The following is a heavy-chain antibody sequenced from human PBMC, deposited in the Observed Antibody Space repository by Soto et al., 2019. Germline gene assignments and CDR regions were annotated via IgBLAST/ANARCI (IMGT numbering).Heavy chain of an antibody. CDR3: AREGCRGGSCTGQIDY. J-gene: IGHJ4*02. CDR1: GDSISSYY. D-gene: IGHD2-15*01. V-gene: IGHV4-59*01. Sequence: SETLSLTCTVSGDSISSYYWAWIRQPPGKGLEWIGYIFYSGSTNYNPSLRGRVTISVDTSKTQFSLKLNSVTAADTAIYYCAREGCRGGSCTGQIDYWGQGALVTAPQ. CDR2: IFYSGST.